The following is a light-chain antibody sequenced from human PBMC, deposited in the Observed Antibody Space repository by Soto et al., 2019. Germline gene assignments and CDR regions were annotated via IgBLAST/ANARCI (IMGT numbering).Light chain of an antibody. J-gene: IGLJ1*01. Sequence: QSALTQPPSVSGSLGQSITISCTGTSSDVGGYNYVSWYQQHPGKAPKLMIYEVSNRPSGVSNRFSGSKSGNTASLTISGLQAEDEADYYCSSYTSSSLVVFGTGTKLTVL. CDR2: EVS. CDR1: SSDVGGYNY. CDR3: SSYTSSSLVV. V-gene: IGLV2-14*01.